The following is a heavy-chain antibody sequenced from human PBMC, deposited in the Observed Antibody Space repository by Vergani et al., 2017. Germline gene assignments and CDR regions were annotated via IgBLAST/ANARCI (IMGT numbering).Heavy chain of an antibody. D-gene: IGHD1-14*01. V-gene: IGHV3-21*01. CDR2: ISSSSSYI. CDR1: GFTFSSYS. Sequence: EVQLVESGGGLVKPGGSLRLSCAASGFTFSSYSMNWVRQAPGKGLEWVSSISSSSSYIYYADSVKGLFTISRDNAKNSLYLQMNSLRAEDTAVYYCARDSAGHVTRNRFDYWGQGTLVTVSS. CDR3: ARDSAGHVTRNRFDY. J-gene: IGHJ4*02.